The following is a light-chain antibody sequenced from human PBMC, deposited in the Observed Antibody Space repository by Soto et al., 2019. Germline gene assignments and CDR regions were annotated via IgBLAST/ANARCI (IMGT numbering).Light chain of an antibody. Sequence: DIQMTQSPSTLSASVGDRVTITCRASQSISSWLAWYQQKPGKAPKLLIYDASSLESGVPSRFSGSGSGTEFILTISSLQPDYFATYYCQQYNSYRGCGHGTKLEIK. V-gene: IGKV1-5*01. CDR2: DAS. CDR3: QQYNSYRG. CDR1: QSISSW. J-gene: IGKJ2*03.